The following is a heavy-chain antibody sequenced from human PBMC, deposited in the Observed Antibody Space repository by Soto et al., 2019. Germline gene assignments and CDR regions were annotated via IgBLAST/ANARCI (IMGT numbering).Heavy chain of an antibody. Sequence: EVQLVESGGGLVKPGGSLRLSCAASGFTFSSYSMNWVRQAPGKGLEWVSSISSSSSYIYYADSVKGRFTISRDNAKNSLYLQMNSLRAEDTAVYYCARDVYDSSGPHPYYFDYWGQGTLVTVSS. CDR2: ISSSSSYI. CDR1: GFTFSSYS. J-gene: IGHJ4*02. D-gene: IGHD3-22*01. V-gene: IGHV3-21*01. CDR3: ARDVYDSSGPHPYYFDY.